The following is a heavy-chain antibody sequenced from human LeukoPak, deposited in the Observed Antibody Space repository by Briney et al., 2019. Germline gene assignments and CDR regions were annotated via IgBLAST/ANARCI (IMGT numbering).Heavy chain of an antibody. D-gene: IGHD3-22*01. CDR3: ARGGFDYYDSSAIRA. CDR2: IYYSGST. J-gene: IGHJ4*02. CDR1: GGSISSSSYY. V-gene: IGHV4-39*07. Sequence: PSETLSLTCTVSGGSISSSSYYWGWIRQPPGKGLEWIGSIYYSGSTYYNPSLKSRVTISVDTSKNQFSLKLSSVTAADTAVYYCARGGFDYYDSSAIRAWGQGTLVTVSS.